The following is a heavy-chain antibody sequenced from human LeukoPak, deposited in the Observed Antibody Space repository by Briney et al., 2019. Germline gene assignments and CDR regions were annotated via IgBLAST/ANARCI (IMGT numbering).Heavy chain of an antibody. V-gene: IGHV4-39*07. CDR2: IYYSGST. Sequence: PSETLSLTCTVSGGSISSSSYYWGWIRQPPGKGLEWIGSIYYSGSTNYNPSLKSRVTISVDTSKNQFSLKLSSVTAADTAVYYCASLAAAAKAHAFDIWGQGTMVTVSS. CDR1: GGSISSSSYY. J-gene: IGHJ3*02. CDR3: ASLAAAAKAHAFDI. D-gene: IGHD2-15*01.